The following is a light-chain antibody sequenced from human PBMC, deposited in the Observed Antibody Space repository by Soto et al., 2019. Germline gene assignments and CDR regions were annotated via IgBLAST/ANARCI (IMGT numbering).Light chain of an antibody. CDR3: PQSYSTPFT. CDR1: QSISSY. CDR2: AAS. J-gene: IGKJ3*01. V-gene: IGKV1-39*01. Sequence: DIQMTQSPSSLSASVGDRVTITCRASQSISSYLNWYQQKPGKAPKLLIYAASSLQSGVPSRFSGSGYGTDFPLTISSLQPEDFATYYCPQSYSTPFTFGPGTKVDIK.